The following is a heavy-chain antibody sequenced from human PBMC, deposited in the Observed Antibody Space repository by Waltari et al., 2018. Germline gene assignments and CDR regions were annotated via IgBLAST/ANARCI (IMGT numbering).Heavy chain of an antibody. Sequence: EVQLVESGGGLVQPGGSLRLSCAASGFTFINYEMNWVRQAPGKGLEWVSSSNSYGTNIYYADSVKGRCTISRDDAKNSRDLQMKSLRAEDTAVYYCVRGTVLVATPLDYWGQGTLVTVSS. J-gene: IGHJ4*02. CDR3: VRGTVLVATPLDY. V-gene: IGHV3-48*03. D-gene: IGHD2-15*01. CDR1: GFTFINYE. CDR2: SNSYGTNI.